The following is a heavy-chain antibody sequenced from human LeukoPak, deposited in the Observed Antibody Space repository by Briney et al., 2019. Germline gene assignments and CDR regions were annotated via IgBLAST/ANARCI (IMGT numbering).Heavy chain of an antibody. CDR1: GFTFSSYS. Sequence: GGSLRLSCAASGFTFSSYSMNWVRQAPGKGLEWVSSISSSSSYIYYADSVKGRFTISRDNAKNSLYLQMNSLRAEGTAVYYCARDQEAVAVGSSWDYWGQGTLVTVSS. CDR2: ISSSSSYI. D-gene: IGHD6-19*01. J-gene: IGHJ4*02. V-gene: IGHV3-21*01. CDR3: ARDQEAVAVGSSWDY.